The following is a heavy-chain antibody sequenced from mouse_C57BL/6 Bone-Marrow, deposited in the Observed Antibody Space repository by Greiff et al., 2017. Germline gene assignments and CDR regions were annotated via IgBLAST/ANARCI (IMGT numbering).Heavy chain of an antibody. V-gene: IGHV1-52*01. D-gene: IGHD2-1*01. CDR3: ARFRSVYGSLRDCYFDV. J-gene: IGHJ1*03. Sequence: QVQLQQPGAELVRPGSSVKLSCKASGYTFTSYWMHWVKQRPIQGLEWIGNIDPSDSETHYNQKFKDKATLTVDKSSSTAYMQLSSLTSEDSAVYYCARFRSVYGSLRDCYFDVWGTGTTVTVSS. CDR1: GYTFTSYW. CDR2: IDPSDSET.